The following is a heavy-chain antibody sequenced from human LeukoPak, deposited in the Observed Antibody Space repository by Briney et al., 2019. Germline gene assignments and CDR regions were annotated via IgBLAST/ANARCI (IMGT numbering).Heavy chain of an antibody. CDR3: ARGVGYYYYYYMDV. Sequence: PSETLSLTCSVSGGSTSSGGYYWGWIRQTPGKGLQWIASIYYSGNIYYNPSLKSRVNMPLDTSKNQFSLKLSSVTAADTAVYYCARGVGYYYYYYMDVWGKGTTVTVSS. CDR2: IYYSGNI. V-gene: IGHV4-39*07. J-gene: IGHJ6*03. CDR1: GGSTSSGGYY.